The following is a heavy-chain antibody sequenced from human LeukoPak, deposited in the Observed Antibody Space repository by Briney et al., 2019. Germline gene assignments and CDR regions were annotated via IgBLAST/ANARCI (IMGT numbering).Heavy chain of an antibody. D-gene: IGHD2-2*01. CDR2: INSDGSST. J-gene: IGHJ6*02. CDR1: GFTFSTYW. CDR3: ARWYCSSTNCHSYYYGMDV. Sequence: GGSLRLSCAASGFTFSTYWMHWVRQAPGKGLVWVSRINSDGSSTSYADSVKGRFTISRDNAKNSLYLQMNSLRAEDTAIYYCARWYCSSTNCHSYYYGMDVWGQGTTVTVSS. V-gene: IGHV3-74*01.